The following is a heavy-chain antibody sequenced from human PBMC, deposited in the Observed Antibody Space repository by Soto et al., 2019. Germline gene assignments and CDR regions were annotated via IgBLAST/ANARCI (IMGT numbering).Heavy chain of an antibody. D-gene: IGHD6-6*01. CDR1: GFTFSSYG. Sequence: LRLSCAASGFTFSSYGMHWVRQAPGKGLEWVAVIWYDGSNKYYADSVKGRFTISRDNSKNTLYLQMNSLRAEDTAVYYCASASIAARLTPFDYWGQGTLVTVSS. CDR3: ASASIAARLTPFDY. V-gene: IGHV3-33*01. CDR2: IWYDGSNK. J-gene: IGHJ4*02.